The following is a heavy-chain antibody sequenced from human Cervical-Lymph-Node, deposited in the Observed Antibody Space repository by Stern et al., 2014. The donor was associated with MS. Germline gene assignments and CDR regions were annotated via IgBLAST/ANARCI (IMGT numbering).Heavy chain of an antibody. D-gene: IGHD6-6*01. CDR2: ISSAGGTI. Sequence: EDQLVESGGGLVQPGGSLRLSCKASGFIFSDYSMNWVRQAPGKGLEWVSYISSAGGTIYYADSVKGRFTISRDNAKNSLILQMNSLRDGDTALYYCVTIAPRANYGMDVWGQGTTVTVSS. CDR3: VTIAPRANYGMDV. CDR1: GFIFSDYS. J-gene: IGHJ6*02. V-gene: IGHV3-48*02.